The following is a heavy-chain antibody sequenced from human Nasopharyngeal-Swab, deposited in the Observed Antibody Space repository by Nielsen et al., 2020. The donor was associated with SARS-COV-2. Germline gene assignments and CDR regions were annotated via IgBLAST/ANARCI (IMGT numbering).Heavy chain of an antibody. Sequence: ESLKISCTASGGSISSGSYYWIWIRQHPGKGLEWIRSIYYSGSTNYNPSLKSRITISVDTTKNQFSLKMSSVTAADTAVYYCARGVAGVSMIVVVRTGGSYHFDYWGQGTLVTVSS. J-gene: IGHJ4*02. CDR2: IYYSGST. CDR1: GGSISSGSYY. V-gene: IGHV4-61*01. CDR3: ARGVAGVSMIVVVRTGGSYHFDY. D-gene: IGHD3-22*01.